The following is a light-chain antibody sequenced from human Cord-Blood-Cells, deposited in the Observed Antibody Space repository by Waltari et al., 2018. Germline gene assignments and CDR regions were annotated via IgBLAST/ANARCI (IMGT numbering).Light chain of an antibody. CDR2: GAS. J-gene: IGKJ2*01. CDR1: QSVSSSY. CDR3: QQYGSSPPXT. V-gene: IGKV3-20*01. Sequence: EIVLTQSPGTLSLSPGERATLSCRASQSVSSSYLAWYQQKPGQAPRLLIYGASSRATGIPDRFSGSGSGTDFTLTISRLEPEDFAVYYCQQYGSSPPXTFXXGTXXEXX.